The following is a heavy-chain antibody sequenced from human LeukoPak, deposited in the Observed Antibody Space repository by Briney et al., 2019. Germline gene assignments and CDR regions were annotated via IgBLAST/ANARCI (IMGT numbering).Heavy chain of an antibody. D-gene: IGHD4-17*01. J-gene: IGHJ3*02. Sequence: PGGSLRLSCAASGFTFSSCAMSWVRQAPGQGLEWVSVISGSGYRTYYADSVKGRFTISRDNSKNTLFLQMNSLRAEDTAAYYCAKDLGGPYGDFVGNDAFDIWGQGTMVSVSS. CDR1: GFTFSSCA. CDR3: AKDLGGPYGDFVGNDAFDI. CDR2: ISGSGYRT. V-gene: IGHV3-23*01.